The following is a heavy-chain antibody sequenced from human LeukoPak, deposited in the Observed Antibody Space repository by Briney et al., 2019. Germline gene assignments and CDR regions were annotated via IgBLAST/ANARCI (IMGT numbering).Heavy chain of an antibody. CDR2: ISSGSSYT. CDR3: AGTDRKNWFDP. V-gene: IGHV3-11*06. Sequence: GGSLRLSCAASGFTFSDYYMSWIRQAPGKGLEWVSYISSGSSYTNYADSVKGRFTISRDNAKNSLYLQMNSLRAEDTAVYYCAGTDRKNWFDPWGQGTLVTVSS. J-gene: IGHJ5*02. D-gene: IGHD1-14*01. CDR1: GFTFSDYY.